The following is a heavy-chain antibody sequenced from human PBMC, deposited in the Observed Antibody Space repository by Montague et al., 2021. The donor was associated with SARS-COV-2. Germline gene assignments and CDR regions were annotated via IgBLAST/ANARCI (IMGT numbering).Heavy chain of an antibody. CDR3: ASGIYPSGSYYNRYYYGLNI. Sequence: SETLSLTCAVYGGSLSGYYWSWIRQPPGKGLEWIGEINHSGSTNYNPSLKSRVTISLDTSKNQFSLKMTSVTAADTATYYCASGIYPSGSYYNRYYYGLNIWGPGTTVIVSS. CDR1: GGSLSGYY. V-gene: IGHV4-34*01. CDR2: INHSGST. J-gene: IGHJ6*02. D-gene: IGHD3-10*01.